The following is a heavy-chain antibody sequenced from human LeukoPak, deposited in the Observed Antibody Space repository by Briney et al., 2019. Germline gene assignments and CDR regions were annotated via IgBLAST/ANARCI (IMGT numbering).Heavy chain of an antibody. Sequence: GGSLRLSCAASGFTFSSHWISWVRQAPGKGLEWVANIKEDGGVKYYVASVRGRFTISRDNAKNSLTLQMNSLRAEDTAVYFCARTAYCGDGCYFYFDYWGQGTLVTVSS. CDR1: GFTFSSHW. V-gene: IGHV3-7*01. J-gene: IGHJ4*02. CDR2: IKEDGGVK. CDR3: ARTAYCGDGCYFYFDY. D-gene: IGHD2-21*02.